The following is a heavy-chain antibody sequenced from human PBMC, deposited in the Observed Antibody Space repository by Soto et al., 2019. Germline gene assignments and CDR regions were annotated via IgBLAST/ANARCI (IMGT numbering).Heavy chain of an antibody. J-gene: IGHJ4*02. CDR1: GGSISSYY. CDR2: IYYSGST. Sequence: SETLSLTCTVSGGSISSYYWSWIRQPPGKGLEWIGYIYYSGSTNYNPSLKSRVTISVDTSKNQFSLKLSSVTAADTAVYYCARDGSGYDPSSFDYWGQGTLVTVSS. V-gene: IGHV4-59*01. CDR3: ARDGSGYDPSSFDY. D-gene: IGHD5-12*01.